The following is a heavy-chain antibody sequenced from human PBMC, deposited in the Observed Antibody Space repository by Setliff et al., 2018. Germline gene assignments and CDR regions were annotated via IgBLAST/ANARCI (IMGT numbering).Heavy chain of an antibody. CDR1: GGSFSGYY. V-gene: IGHV4-34*01. CDR2: INHSGST. Sequence: SETLSLTCAVYGGSFSGYYWSWIRQPPGKGLEWIGGINHSGSTNYNPSLKSRVTISMDTSKNQFSLKLNSVTAADMAVYYCAREQWLDPPGYYYMDVWAKGTTVTVSS. CDR3: AREQWLDPPGYYYMDV. D-gene: IGHD6-19*01. J-gene: IGHJ6*03.